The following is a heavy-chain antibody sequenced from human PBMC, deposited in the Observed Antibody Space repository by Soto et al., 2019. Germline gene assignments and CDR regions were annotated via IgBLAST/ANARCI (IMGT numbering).Heavy chain of an antibody. Sequence: QVQLQQWGAGLLKPSETLSLTCAVYGGSVSSGSYYWSWIRQPPGKGLEWIAEISHSGRIHFNPSLKSRVTISLDTSKNQFSLKISSVTAADTALYYCARVERGTATSVVDAFDIWGQGTMVTVSS. CDR1: GGSVSSGSYY. CDR2: ISHSGRI. CDR3: ARVERGTATSVVDAFDI. V-gene: IGHV4-34*01. J-gene: IGHJ3*02. D-gene: IGHD2-21*02.